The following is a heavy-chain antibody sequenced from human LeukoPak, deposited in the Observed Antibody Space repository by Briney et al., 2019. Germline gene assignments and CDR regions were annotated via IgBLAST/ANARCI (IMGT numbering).Heavy chain of an antibody. V-gene: IGHV3-23*01. CDR2: ISGSGGST. CDR3: ARRTSDYYGSGRIDY. Sequence: GGSLRLSCAASRFTFSSYAMSWVRQAPGKGLEWVSAISGSGGSTYYADSVKGRFTISRDNSKNALYLQMNSLRAEDTAVYYCARRTSDYYGSGRIDYWGQGTLVTVSS. J-gene: IGHJ4*02. D-gene: IGHD3-10*01. CDR1: RFTFSSYA.